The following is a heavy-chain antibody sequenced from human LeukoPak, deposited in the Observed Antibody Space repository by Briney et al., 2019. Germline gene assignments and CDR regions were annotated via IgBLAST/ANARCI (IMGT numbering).Heavy chain of an antibody. CDR2: IYYSGST. J-gene: IGHJ6*02. CDR3: ARDGYIVATISLNYYYYGMDV. CDR1: GGSISSGDYY. V-gene: IGHV4-30-4*01. Sequence: PSETLSLTCTVSGGSISSGDYYWSWIRQPPGKGLEWIGYIYYSGSTYYNPSLKSRVTISVDTSKNQFSLQLNSVTPEDTAVYYCARDGYIVATISLNYYYYGMDVWGQGTTVTVSS. D-gene: IGHD5-12*01.